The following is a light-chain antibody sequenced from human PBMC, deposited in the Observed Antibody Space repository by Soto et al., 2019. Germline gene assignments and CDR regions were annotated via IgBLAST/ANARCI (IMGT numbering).Light chain of an antibody. CDR3: CTYGGSSTFE. CDR2: EGT. CDR1: STDVGTYNL. J-gene: IGLJ2*01. V-gene: IGLV2-23*03. Sequence: QSALTQPASVSGSPGQSITISCTGPSTDVGTYNLVYWYQQHPGRAPKLIIYEGTKRPSGVSNRFFGSQSGDTASLTISGLQAEDEGDYHCCTYGGSSTFEFGGGTKLTVL.